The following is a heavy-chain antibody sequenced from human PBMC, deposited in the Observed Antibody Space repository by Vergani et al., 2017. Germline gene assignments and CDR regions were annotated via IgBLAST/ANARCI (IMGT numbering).Heavy chain of an antibody. CDR3: ATIVYRRWGYYFDY. V-gene: IGHV4-38-2*01. Sequence: QVQLQESGPGLVKPSETLSLTCAVSGYSISSGYYWGWIRQPPGKGLEWIGSIYHSGSTYYNPSLKSRVTISVDESRNLFSLRLNSVTAADTAVYYCATIVYRRWGYYFDYWGQGILVTVSS. CDR1: GYSISSGYY. CDR2: IYHSGST. J-gene: IGHJ4*02. D-gene: IGHD3-16*01.